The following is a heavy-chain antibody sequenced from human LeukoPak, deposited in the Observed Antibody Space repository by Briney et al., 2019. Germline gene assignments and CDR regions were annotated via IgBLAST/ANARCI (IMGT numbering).Heavy chain of an antibody. V-gene: IGHV7-4-1*02. J-gene: IGHJ4*02. CDR3: ARKMATIDWNFDY. CDR1: GYSFTNYA. Sequence: ASVKVSCKASGYSFTNYAMNWVRQAPGQGLEWMGWINTNTGNPTYAQGFTGRFVFSLDTSVSTAYLQISSLEAEDTAVYYCARKMATIDWNFDYWGQGTLVTVSS. D-gene: IGHD5-24*01. CDR2: INTNTGNP.